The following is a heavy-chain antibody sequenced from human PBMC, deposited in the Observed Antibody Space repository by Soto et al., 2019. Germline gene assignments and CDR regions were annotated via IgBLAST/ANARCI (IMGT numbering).Heavy chain of an antibody. Sequence: QVQLVESGGGVVQPGRSLRLSCAASGFIFRNFGMHWVRRAPVKGLEWVATISGDGNDKYYPDSMKGRFTISRDNFNNTLFLQLNSLRPEDTALYHCVQGASTAHQPLDSWGQGVLVTVSS. J-gene: IGHJ4*02. CDR3: VQGASTAHQPLDS. V-gene: IGHV3-30*03. D-gene: IGHD1-26*01. CDR2: ISGDGNDK. CDR1: GFIFRNFG.